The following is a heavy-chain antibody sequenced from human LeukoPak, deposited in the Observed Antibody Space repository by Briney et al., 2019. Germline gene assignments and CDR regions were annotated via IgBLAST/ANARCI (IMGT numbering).Heavy chain of an antibody. D-gene: IGHD5-24*01. Sequence: GGSLRLSCAASGFTFSSYAMSWVRQAPGKGLEWVSAISGSGGSTYYADSVKGRFTISRDNAKNSLYLQMNSLRAEDTAIYYCTRVGYIDEGIDYWGQGTPVTVSS. CDR1: GFTFSSYA. J-gene: IGHJ4*02. CDR3: TRVGYIDEGIDY. CDR2: ISGSGGST. V-gene: IGHV3-23*01.